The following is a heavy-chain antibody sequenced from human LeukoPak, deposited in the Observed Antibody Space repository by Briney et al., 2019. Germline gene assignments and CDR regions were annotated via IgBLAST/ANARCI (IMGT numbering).Heavy chain of an antibody. CDR1: GYTFTSYG. D-gene: IGHD2-2*01. CDR2: ISAYNGNT. V-gene: IGHV1-18*01. CDR3: ARELYCSSTSCYGGGEGADY. Sequence: ASVKVSCKASGYTFTSYGISWVRQAPGQGLEWMGWISAYNGNTNYAQKLQGRVTMTTDTSTSTAYMELRSLRSDDTAVYYCARELYCSSTSCYGGGEGADYWGQGTLVTVSS. J-gene: IGHJ4*02.